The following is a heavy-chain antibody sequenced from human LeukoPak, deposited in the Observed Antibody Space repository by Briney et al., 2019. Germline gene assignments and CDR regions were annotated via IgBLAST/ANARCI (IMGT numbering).Heavy chain of an antibody. V-gene: IGHV4-39*07. Sequence: SETLSLTCTVSGDSISSTTYYWAWIRQPPGKGLEWIGEINHSGSTNYNPSLKSRVTISVDTSKNQFSLKLSSVTAADTAVYYCARGVPIGVWGSYRYDWFDPWGQGTLVTVSS. J-gene: IGHJ5*02. CDR2: INHSGST. CDR3: ARGVPIGVWGSYRYDWFDP. CDR1: GDSISSTTYY. D-gene: IGHD3-16*02.